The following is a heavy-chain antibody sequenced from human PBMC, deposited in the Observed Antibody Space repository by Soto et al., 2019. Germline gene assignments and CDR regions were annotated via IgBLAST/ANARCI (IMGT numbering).Heavy chain of an antibody. V-gene: IGHV1-24*01. D-gene: IGHD6-13*01. Sequence: QVQLVQSGAEVKKPGASVKVSCKVSGYTLTELSMHWVRQAPGKGLEWMGGFDPEDGETIYAQKFQGRVTMTEDTSTDPAYMEPGRLRSEDTAVYYCATRGGAAAGTTHYYYYYMDVWGKGTTFTVSS. CDR1: GYTLTELS. CDR2: FDPEDGET. J-gene: IGHJ6*03. CDR3: ATRGGAAAGTTHYYYYYMDV.